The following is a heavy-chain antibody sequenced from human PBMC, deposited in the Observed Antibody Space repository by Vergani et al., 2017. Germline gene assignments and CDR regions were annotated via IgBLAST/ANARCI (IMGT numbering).Heavy chain of an antibody. CDR2: IIPIFGTA. CDR1: GGTFSSYA. V-gene: IGHV1-69*12. J-gene: IGHJ3*02. D-gene: IGHD2-2*01. CDR3: ARYCSSTSCYPPDAFDI. Sequence: QVQLVQSGAEVKKPGSSVKVSCKASGGTFSSYAISWVRQAPGQGLEWMGGIIPIFGTANYAQKFQGRVTITADESTSTAYMELRSLRSDDTAVYYCARYCSSTSCYPPDAFDIWGQGTMVTVSS.